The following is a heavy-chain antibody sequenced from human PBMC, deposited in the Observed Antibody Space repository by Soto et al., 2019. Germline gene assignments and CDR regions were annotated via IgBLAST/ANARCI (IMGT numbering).Heavy chain of an antibody. J-gene: IGHJ5*02. V-gene: IGHV3-33*01. Sequence: QVQLVESGGGVVQPGRSLRLSCAASGFTFSNYGMHWVRQAPGKGREWVAVIWYDGSNKYYADSVKGRFTISRDSSKNTLYLQMNSLRAEDTAVYYCARDGGIAEEWNWFDPWGQGTLVTVSS. CDR3: ARDGGIAEEWNWFDP. D-gene: IGHD2-21*01. CDR1: GFTFSNYG. CDR2: IWYDGSNK.